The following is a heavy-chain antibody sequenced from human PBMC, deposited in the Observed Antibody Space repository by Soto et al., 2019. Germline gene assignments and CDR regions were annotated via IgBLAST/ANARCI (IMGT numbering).Heavy chain of an antibody. CDR1: GFTCSGYG. CDR2: IKQDGSEK. CDR3: ARDGYCSGGSCYLGAFDI. J-gene: IGHJ3*02. D-gene: IGHD2-15*01. Sequence: GGSMRHSCAASGFTCSGYGMSWVRQAPGKGLEWVANIKQDGSEKYYVDSVKGRFTISRDNAKNSLYLQMNSLRAEDTAVYYCARDGYCSGGSCYLGAFDIWGQGTMVTVSS. V-gene: IGHV3-7*05.